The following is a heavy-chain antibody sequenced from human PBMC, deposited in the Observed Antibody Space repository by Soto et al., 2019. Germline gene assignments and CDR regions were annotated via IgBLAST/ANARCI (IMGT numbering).Heavy chain of an antibody. D-gene: IGHD3-22*01. CDR2: IFSNDEK. CDR1: GFSLSNARMG. CDR3: ARIPSGYYYDSSGYYQDAFDI. Sequence: GSGPTLVNPTETLTLTCTVSGFSLSNARMGVSWIRQPPGKALEWLAHIFSNDEKSYSTSLKSRPTISKDTSKSQVVLTMTNMDPVDTATYYCARIPSGYYYDSSGYYQDAFDIWGQGTMVTVSS. J-gene: IGHJ3*02. V-gene: IGHV2-26*01.